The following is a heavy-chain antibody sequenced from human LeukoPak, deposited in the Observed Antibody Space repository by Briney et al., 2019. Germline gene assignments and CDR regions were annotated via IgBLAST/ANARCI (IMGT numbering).Heavy chain of an antibody. J-gene: IGHJ4*02. Sequence: PSETLSLTCTVSGGSISSSRYYWGWIRQPPGKGLEWIGSIYYSGSTYYNPSLKSRVTISVDTSKNQFSLKLSSVTAADTAVYYCARHSSGGYCSSTSCYRFDYWGQGTLVTVSS. V-gene: IGHV4-39*01. D-gene: IGHD2-2*01. CDR2: IYYSGST. CDR1: GGSISSSRYY. CDR3: ARHSSGGYCSSTSCYRFDY.